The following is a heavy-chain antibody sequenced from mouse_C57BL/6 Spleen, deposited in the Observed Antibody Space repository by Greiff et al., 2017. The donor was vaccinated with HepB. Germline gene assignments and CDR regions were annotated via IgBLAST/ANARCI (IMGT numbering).Heavy chain of an antibody. CDR3: ARLLGIYYDYDGFAY. V-gene: IGHV1-19*01. CDR1: GYTFTDYY. CDR2: INPYNGGT. D-gene: IGHD2-4*01. J-gene: IGHJ3*01. Sequence: EVQLQQSGPVLVKPGASVKMSCKASGYTFTDYYMNWVKQSHGKSLEWIGVINPYNGGTSYNQQFKGKATLTVDKSSSTAYMELNSLTSEDSAVYYCARLLGIYYDYDGFAYWGQGTLVTVSA.